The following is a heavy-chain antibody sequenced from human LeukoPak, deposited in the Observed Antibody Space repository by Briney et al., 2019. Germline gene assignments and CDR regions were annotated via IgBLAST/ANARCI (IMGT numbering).Heavy chain of an antibody. D-gene: IGHD6-19*01. CDR1: GFTFSSYS. CDR2: ISSSSSYI. Sequence: GGSLRLSCAASGFTFSSYSMNWVRQAPGKGLEWVSSISSSSSYIYYEDSVKGRFSISRDNAKNSLYLQMNSLRAEDTAVYYCARVPYYSSGWSYYFDYWGQGTLVTVSS. V-gene: IGHV3-21*01. CDR3: ARVPYYSSGWSYYFDY. J-gene: IGHJ4*02.